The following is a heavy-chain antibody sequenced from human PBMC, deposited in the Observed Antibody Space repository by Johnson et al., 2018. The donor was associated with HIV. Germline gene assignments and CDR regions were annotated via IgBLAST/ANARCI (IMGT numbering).Heavy chain of an antibody. V-gene: IGHV3-30*02. CDR3: ARESNGDYVAFDI. CDR2: IRYDGSNK. J-gene: IGHJ3*02. D-gene: IGHD4-17*01. Sequence: VQVVESGGGVVQPGGSLRLSCAASGFTFSSYGMHWVRQAPGKGLERVACIRYDGSNKYYADSVKGRFTISRDDSRNTLHLQMNSLRAEDTAVYYCARESNGDYVAFDIWGQGTMVTVSS. CDR1: GFTFSSYG.